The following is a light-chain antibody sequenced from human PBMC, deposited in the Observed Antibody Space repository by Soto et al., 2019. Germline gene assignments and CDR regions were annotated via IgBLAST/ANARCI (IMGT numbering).Light chain of an antibody. V-gene: IGLV2-14*01. CDR2: EVS. J-gene: IGLJ1*01. Sequence: QSVLTQPVSVSGSPGQSITISCTGTSSDVGGYTYVSWYQQHPGKAPKLMIYEVSNRPSGVSNRFSGSKSGNTASLTISGLQAEDEADYYCSSYASSSTLYVFGTGTKVTVL. CDR1: SSDVGGYTY. CDR3: SSYASSSTLYV.